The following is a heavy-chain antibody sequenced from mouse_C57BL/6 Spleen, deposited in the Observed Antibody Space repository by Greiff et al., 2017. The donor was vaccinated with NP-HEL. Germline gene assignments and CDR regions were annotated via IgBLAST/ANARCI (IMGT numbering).Heavy chain of an antibody. CDR2: IYPGDGDT. J-gene: IGHJ2*01. D-gene: IGHD1-1*01. V-gene: IGHV1-80*01. CDR3: AREAITTVVAVDY. Sequence: VQLQQSGAELVKPGASVKISCKASGYAFSSYWMNWVKQRPGKGLEWIGQIYPGDGDTNYNGKFKGKATLTADKSSSTASMQLSSLTSEASAVYFCAREAITTVVAVDYWGQGTTLTVSS. CDR1: GYAFSSYW.